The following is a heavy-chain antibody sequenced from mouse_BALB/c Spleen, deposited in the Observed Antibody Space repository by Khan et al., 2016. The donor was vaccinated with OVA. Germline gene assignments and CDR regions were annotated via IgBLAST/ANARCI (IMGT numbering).Heavy chain of an antibody. CDR1: GYSITSEYV. Sequence: EVQLVESGPGLVKPSESLTLTCTASGYSITSEYVWYWMRQPPGNILEWMGYINYSGNTRYNPSFKSRTPFTLETSKNQSFLQLNPLTTEDTATYYFARKDCYDCDPFHYWGQGTLVTVSA. CDR3: ARKDCYDCDPFHY. J-gene: IGHJ3*01. D-gene: IGHD2-4*01. V-gene: IGHV3-2*02. CDR2: INYSGNT.